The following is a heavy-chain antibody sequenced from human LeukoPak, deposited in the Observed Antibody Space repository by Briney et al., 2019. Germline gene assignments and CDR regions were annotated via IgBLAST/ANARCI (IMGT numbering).Heavy chain of an antibody. CDR3: AKQRTYFDY. V-gene: IGHV3-23*01. D-gene: IGHD3/OR15-3a*01. CDR1: GFPFSDHF. Sequence: GGSLRLSCAASGFPFSDHFMDWVRQAPGKGLEWVSSISGSGGDTHYADSVKGRFTISRDNSKNTLFLQMNSLRAEDTAVYYCAKQRTYFDYWGQGTLVTVSS. CDR2: ISGSGGDT. J-gene: IGHJ4*02.